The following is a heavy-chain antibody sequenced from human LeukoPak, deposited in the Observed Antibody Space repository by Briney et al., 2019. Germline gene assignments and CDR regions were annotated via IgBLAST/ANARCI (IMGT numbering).Heavy chain of an antibody. V-gene: IGHV3-23*01. CDR2: ITGSGGSK. Sequence: GGSLRLSCAASGFTCSNYAMHWVRQAPGKGREWVSGITGSGGSKYYSDSVKGRFTISRDNSKNTLFLQMNSLRAEDTAVYFCASPRGGLGGQGILVTVSS. CDR1: GFTCSNYA. CDR3: ASPRGGL. J-gene: IGHJ4*02. D-gene: IGHD3-10*01.